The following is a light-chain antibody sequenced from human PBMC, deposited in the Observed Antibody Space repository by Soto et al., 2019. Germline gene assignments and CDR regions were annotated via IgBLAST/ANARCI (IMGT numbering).Light chain of an antibody. V-gene: IGLV2-8*01. Sequence: QSVLTQPPSASGSPGHSVTISCTGTSRDVGGYNYVSWYQQHPGKAPKLMIYEVSKRPSGVPDRFSGSKSGNTASLTVSGLQAEAEADYYCSSYAGSNNFVFGTGTKINVL. CDR2: EVS. J-gene: IGLJ1*01. CDR3: SSYAGSNNFV. CDR1: SRDVGGYNY.